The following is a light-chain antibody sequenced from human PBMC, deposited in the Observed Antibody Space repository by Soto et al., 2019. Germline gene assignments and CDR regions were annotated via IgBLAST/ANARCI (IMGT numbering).Light chain of an antibody. V-gene: IGKV1-5*03. CDR2: KAS. CDR1: QSISTW. Sequence: DIQMTQSPSTLSASVGDRVTITCRASQSISTWLAWFQQKPGKAPKVLIYKASSLESGVPSRFSGSRSGTEFILTISSLQPDDFATYYCQQYNTYPLTFGGGTKVEIK. CDR3: QQYNTYPLT. J-gene: IGKJ4*01.